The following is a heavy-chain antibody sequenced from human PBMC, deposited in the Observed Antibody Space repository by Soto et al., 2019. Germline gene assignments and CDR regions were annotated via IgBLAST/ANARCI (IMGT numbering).Heavy chain of an antibody. J-gene: IGHJ2*01. CDR3: ARSRLGYGSWYVDL. V-gene: IGHV1-69*01. CDR2: NLPLFNIS. Sequence: QVQLVQSGAEVKKPGSSVKVSCKASGGAFSSYAISWVRQAPGQGLEWMGGNLPLFNISNYAQKFQGRVTIYADEPTSTAYMDLSNLTSEDTAVYYCARSRLGYGSWYVDLWGRGTLIAVSS. D-gene: IGHD3-10*01. CDR1: GGAFSSYA.